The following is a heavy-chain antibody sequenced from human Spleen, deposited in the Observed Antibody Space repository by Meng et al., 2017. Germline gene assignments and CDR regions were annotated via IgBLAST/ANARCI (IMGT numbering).Heavy chain of an antibody. J-gene: IGHJ4*02. D-gene: IGHD6-19*01. Sequence: QAQLVQSGAEVKKPGASVQVSCKASGYTFIDYYMHWVRQAPGQGLEWMGRINPNSGGADYAQKFQGRVTMTRDKSISTAYMELTRLRSDDTAVYYCAREQQWLVQDFDSWGQGTLVTVSS. CDR3: AREQQWLVQDFDS. CDR2: INPNSGGA. CDR1: GYTFIDYY. V-gene: IGHV1-2*06.